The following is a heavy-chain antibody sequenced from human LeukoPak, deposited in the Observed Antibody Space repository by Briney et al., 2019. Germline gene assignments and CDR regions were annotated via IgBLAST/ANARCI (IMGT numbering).Heavy chain of an antibody. CDR1: GFTFSSYG. CDR2: ISGSGGST. D-gene: IGHD5-24*01. Sequence: GGSLRLSCAASGFTFSSYGMSWVRQAPGKGLEWVSAISGSGGSTYYADSVKGRFTISRDNSKNTLYLQMNSLRAEDTAVYYCANLRDGSSDAAFDYWGQGTLVTVSS. CDR3: ANLRDGSSDAAFDY. J-gene: IGHJ4*02. V-gene: IGHV3-23*01.